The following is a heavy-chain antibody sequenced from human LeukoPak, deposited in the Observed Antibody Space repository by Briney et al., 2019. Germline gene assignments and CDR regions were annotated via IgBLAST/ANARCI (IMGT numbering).Heavy chain of an antibody. CDR3: ARVPQQHWDFDL. D-gene: IGHD6-13*01. CDR2: IHSGAGT. CDR1: GFTVSSSS. J-gene: IGHJ2*01. V-gene: IGHV3-53*01. Sequence: GGSLRLSCAASGFTVSSSSMSWVRQAPGEGLEWVSLIHSGAGTYYADSLKGRFTISRDNPKNTLFLQMNSLRAEDTAVYYCARVPQQHWDFDLWGRGTLVTVSS.